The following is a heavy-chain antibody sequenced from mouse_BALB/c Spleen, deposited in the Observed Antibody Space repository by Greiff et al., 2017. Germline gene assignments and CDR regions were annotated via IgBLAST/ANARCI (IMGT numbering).Heavy chain of an antibody. CDR3: NAYYGYDSAY. V-gene: IGHV14-4*02. J-gene: IGHJ3*01. D-gene: IGHD2-2*01. Sequence: EVKLVESGAELVRSGASVKLSCTASGFNIKDYYMHWVKQRPEQGLEWIGWIDPENGDTEYAPKFQGKATMTADTSSNTAYLQLSSLTSEDTAVYYCNAYYGYDSAYWGQGTLVTVSA. CDR2: IDPENGDT. CDR1: GFNIKDYY.